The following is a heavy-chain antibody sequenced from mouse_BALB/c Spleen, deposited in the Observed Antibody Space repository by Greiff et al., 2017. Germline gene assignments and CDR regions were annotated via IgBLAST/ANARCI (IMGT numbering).Heavy chain of an antibody. CDR2: ISSGGGST. V-gene: IGHV5-12-1*01. J-gene: IGHJ1*01. D-gene: IGHD2-1*01. CDR1: GFAFSSYD. CDR3: ARPPYGNYWYFDV. Sequence: EVQLVESGGGLVKPGGSLKLSCAASGFAFSSYDMSWVRQTPEKRLEWVAYISSGGGSTYYPDTVKGRFTISRDNAKNTLYLQMSSLKSEDTAMYYCARPPYGNYWYFDVWGAGTTVTVSS.